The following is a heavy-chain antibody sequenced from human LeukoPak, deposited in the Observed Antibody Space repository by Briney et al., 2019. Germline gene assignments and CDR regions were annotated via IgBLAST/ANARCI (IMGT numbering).Heavy chain of an antibody. D-gene: IGHD5-12*01. Sequence: GGSLRLSCEASGFTFNTYAMNWVRQAPGKGLEWVSYISSSGSTIYYADSVKGRFTISRDNAKNSLYLQMNSLRAEDTAVYYCARVTNGGYDSGNFDYWGQGTLVTVSS. CDR1: GFTFNTYA. V-gene: IGHV3-48*04. CDR3: ARVTNGGYDSGNFDY. CDR2: ISSSGSTI. J-gene: IGHJ4*02.